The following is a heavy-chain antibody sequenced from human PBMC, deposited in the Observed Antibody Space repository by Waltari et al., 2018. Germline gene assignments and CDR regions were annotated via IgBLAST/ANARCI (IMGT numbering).Heavy chain of an antibody. D-gene: IGHD3-9*01. J-gene: IGHJ4*02. CDR3: TKGRAMTGNYYFDY. CDR2: TGGDGENT. Sequence: EVQLLESGGGLVQPGGSLRLSCVASGFTFGNFAMTGVRQIPGTGRKSLATTGGDGENTFYSDSVKGRFTSSRDNSKNTVYLQMNSLTAEDTAIYYCTKGRAMTGNYYFDYWGQGALVTVSS. CDR1: GFTFGNFA. V-gene: IGHV3-23*01.